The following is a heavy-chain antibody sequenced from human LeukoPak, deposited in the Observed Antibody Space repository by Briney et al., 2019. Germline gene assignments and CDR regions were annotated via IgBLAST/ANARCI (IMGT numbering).Heavy chain of an antibody. D-gene: IGHD5-24*01. Sequence: PQSLSLASIVYGGSTGMVCACWGWIRQPAWNGLEWSGLFYNSGSTYYTPTLKSRVTISVDRSKSQFYLKLSCLTAADTAVYYCARDRLDGRPPEYYYYMDVWGKGTTVTVSS. CDR3: ARDRLDGRPPEYYYYMDV. V-gene: IGHV4-30-2*01. J-gene: IGHJ6*03. CDR2: FYNSGST. CDR1: GGSTGMVCAC.